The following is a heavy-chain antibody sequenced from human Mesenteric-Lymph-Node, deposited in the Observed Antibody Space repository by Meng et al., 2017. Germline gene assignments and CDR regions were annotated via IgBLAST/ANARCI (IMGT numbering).Heavy chain of an antibody. Sequence: GESLKISCAASGFTFSSYWVGWVRQAPGKGLEWVANIKQDGSEKKYVDSVKGRFTISRDNAKNSLYLQMNSLRAEDTAVYYCASNYYDSSGYYALYYYYYGMDVWGQGTTVTVSS. J-gene: IGHJ6*02. CDR1: GFTFSSYW. CDR2: IKQDGSEK. D-gene: IGHD3-22*01. V-gene: IGHV3-7*01. CDR3: ASNYYDSSGYYALYYYYYGMDV.